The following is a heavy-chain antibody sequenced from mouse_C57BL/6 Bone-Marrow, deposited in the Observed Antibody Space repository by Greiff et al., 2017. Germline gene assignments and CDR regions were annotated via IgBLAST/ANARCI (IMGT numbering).Heavy chain of an antibody. CDR3: AIITTVVARYWYFDV. D-gene: IGHD1-1*01. V-gene: IGHV1-39*01. Sequence: EVQLQQSGPELVKPGASVKISCTASGYSFTDYNMNWVKQSNGKSLEWIGVINPNYGTTSYNQKFKGKATLTVDQSSSTAYMQLNSLTSEDSAVYYCAIITTVVARYWYFDVWGTGTTVTVSS. J-gene: IGHJ1*03. CDR2: INPNYGTT. CDR1: GYSFTDYN.